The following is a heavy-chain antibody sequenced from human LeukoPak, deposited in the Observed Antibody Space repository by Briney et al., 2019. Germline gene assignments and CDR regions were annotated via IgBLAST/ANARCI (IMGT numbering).Heavy chain of an antibody. CDR3: AREPPHCSSTNCYFDY. J-gene: IGHJ4*02. CDR1: GGSITSTNW. D-gene: IGHD2-2*01. V-gene: IGHV4-4*02. Sequence: PSETLSLTCAVSGGSITSTNWWSWVRQPPVKGLEWIGQIYHSGSTNYNPSLKSRATISVDKSKNQFSLKLCSVTAADTAVYYCAREPPHCSSTNCYFDYWGQGTLVTVSS. CDR2: IYHSGST.